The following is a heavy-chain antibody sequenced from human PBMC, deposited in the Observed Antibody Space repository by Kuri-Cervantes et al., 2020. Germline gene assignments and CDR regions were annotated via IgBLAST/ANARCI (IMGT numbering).Heavy chain of an antibody. CDR2: INTNAGNP. V-gene: IGHV7-4-1*02. D-gene: IGHD3-22*01. J-gene: IGHJ4*02. CDR3: ATVYYYDSSGYYYFSY. CDR1: GYTFTSYA. Sequence: ASVKVSCKASGYTFTSYAMNWVRQAPGQGLEWMGWINTNAGNPTYAQGFTGRFVFSLDTSVSTAYLQISSLKAEDTAVYYCATVYYYDSSGYYYFSYWGQGTLVTVSS.